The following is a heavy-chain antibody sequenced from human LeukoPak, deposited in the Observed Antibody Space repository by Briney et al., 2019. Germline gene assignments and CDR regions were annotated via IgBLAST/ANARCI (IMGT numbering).Heavy chain of an antibody. D-gene: IGHD2/OR15-2a*01. Sequence: WETLSLTCTVSCGSISRYYWSWIGQPPGKGPEGIGDIYYSGSPNYHPTLESRVTISADTLKNKFSLKESSVTDSDTAVYYCGRGELDAFDIWGQGTMVTVSS. J-gene: IGHJ3*02. CDR2: IYYSGSP. CDR1: CGSISRYY. V-gene: IGHV4-59*08. CDR3: GRGELDAFDI.